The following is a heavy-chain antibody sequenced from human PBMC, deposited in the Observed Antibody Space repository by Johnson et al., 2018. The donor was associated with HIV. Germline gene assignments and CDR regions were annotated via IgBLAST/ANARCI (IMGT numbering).Heavy chain of an antibody. CDR1: GFNVDDDA. J-gene: IGHJ3*02. Sequence: QVQLVESGGGLVQPGGSLRLSCAASGFNVDDDALSWVRQVPGKGLEWVALISHDGSNDYCADSVKGRFTISRDNSKNTMSLQMNSLRVEDTAVYYCTTDRYAFDIWGQGTLVTVSS. CDR2: ISHDGSND. D-gene: IGHD1-1*01. V-gene: IGHV3-30*03. CDR3: TTDRYAFDI.